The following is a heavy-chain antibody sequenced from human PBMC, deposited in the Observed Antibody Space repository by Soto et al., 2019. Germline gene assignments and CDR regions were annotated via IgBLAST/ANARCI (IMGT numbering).Heavy chain of an antibody. V-gene: IGHV5-10-1*01. J-gene: IGHJ6*02. CDR1: GYSFTSYW. CDR3: ARLPGYCSGGSCLYYYYYGMDV. Sequence: GESLKISCKGSGYSFTSYWISWVRQMPGKGLEWMGRIDPSDSYTNYSPSFQGHVTISADKSISTAYLQWSSLKASDTAMYYCARLPGYCSGGSCLYYYYYGMDVWGQGTTVTVSS. CDR2: IDPSDSYT. D-gene: IGHD2-15*01.